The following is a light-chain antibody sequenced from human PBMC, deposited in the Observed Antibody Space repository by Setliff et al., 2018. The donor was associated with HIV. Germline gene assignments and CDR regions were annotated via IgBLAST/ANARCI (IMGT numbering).Light chain of an antibody. Sequence: QSALTQPASVSGSPGQSITLSCTGTSSDVGSYNFVSWYQQHPGRAPKLMIYDVTKRPSGVSDRFSGSKSGNAVSLTISGLQTEYEADYYCCSYTSSLTYVFGTGTKVTVL. J-gene: IGLJ1*01. CDR2: DVT. V-gene: IGLV2-14*03. CDR3: CSYTSSLTYV. CDR1: SSDVGSYNF.